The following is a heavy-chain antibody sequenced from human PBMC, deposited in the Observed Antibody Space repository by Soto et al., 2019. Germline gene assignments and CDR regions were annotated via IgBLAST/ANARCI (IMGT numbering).Heavy chain of an antibody. D-gene: IGHD6-13*01. J-gene: IGHJ6*02. CDR2: IWYDGSNK. Sequence: GGSLRLSCAASGFTFSSYGMHWVRQAPGKGLEWVAVIWYDGSNKYYADSVKGRFTISRDNSKNTLYLQMNSLRAEETAVYYCARDRDSSSDPLMDVWGQGTTVTVSS. CDR1: GFTFSSYG. CDR3: ARDRDSSSDPLMDV. V-gene: IGHV3-33*01.